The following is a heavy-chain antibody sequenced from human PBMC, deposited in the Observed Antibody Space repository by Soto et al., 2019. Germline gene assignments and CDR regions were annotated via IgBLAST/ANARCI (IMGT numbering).Heavy chain of an antibody. Sequence: PGGSLRLSCAASGFTFSSYWMHLGPQAPGKGLVWVSSMNEDGGTTDYADSVKGRFTSSRDNAKNTLYLQTNSLRVEDTAVYYCASDLSGRADVWGQGTTVTV. V-gene: IGHV3-74*01. CDR1: GFTFSSYW. CDR3: ASDLSGRADV. D-gene: IGHD3-10*01. CDR2: MNEDGGTT. J-gene: IGHJ6*02.